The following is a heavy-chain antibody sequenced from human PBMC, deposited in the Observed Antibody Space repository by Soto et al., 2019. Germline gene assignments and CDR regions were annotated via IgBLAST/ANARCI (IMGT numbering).Heavy chain of an antibody. V-gene: IGHV3-64D*06. CDR1: GSSLSVYS. Sequence: GFLRLSCSVSGSSLSVYSMPWVRQAPGKGLEYVAVIRHDGANTYYSDSVKGRFIISRDNSNNRMYLQMSSLRLEDTALYYCVRDGWGFDYWGQGTPVTVSS. CDR3: VRDGWGFDY. D-gene: IGHD3-16*01. CDR2: IRHDGANT. J-gene: IGHJ4*02.